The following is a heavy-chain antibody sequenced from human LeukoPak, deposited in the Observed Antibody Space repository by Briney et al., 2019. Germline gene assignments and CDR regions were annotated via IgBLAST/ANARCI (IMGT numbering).Heavy chain of an antibody. V-gene: IGHV3-49*04. CDR2: IRSKAYGGTT. CDR1: GFTFGDYA. J-gene: IGHJ6*03. Sequence: GGSLRLSCTASGFTFGDYAMSWVRQAPGKGLEWVGFIRSKAYGGTTEYAASVKGRFTISRDDSKSIAYLQMNSLKTEDTAVYYCTRDGNGQGPSLWSGYYTDSYYMDVWGKGTTVTVSS. D-gene: IGHD3-3*01. CDR3: TRDGNGQGPSLWSGYYTDSYYMDV.